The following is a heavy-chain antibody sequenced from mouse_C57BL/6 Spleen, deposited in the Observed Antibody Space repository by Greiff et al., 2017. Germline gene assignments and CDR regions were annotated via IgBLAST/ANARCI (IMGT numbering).Heavy chain of an antibody. D-gene: IGHD1-1*01. CDR2: ISDGGSYT. V-gene: IGHV5-4*03. CDR3: ARGTTVVFDY. Sequence: EVKLVESGGGLVKPGGSLKLSCAASGFTFSSYAMSWVRQTPEKRLEWVATISDGGSYTYYPDNVKGRFTISRDNAKNNLYLQMSQLKSEDTAMYYCARGTTVVFDYWGRGTTLTVSS. CDR1: GFTFSSYA. J-gene: IGHJ2*01.